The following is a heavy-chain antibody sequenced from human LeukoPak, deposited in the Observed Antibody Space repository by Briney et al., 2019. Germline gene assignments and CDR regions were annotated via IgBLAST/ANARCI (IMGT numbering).Heavy chain of an antibody. J-gene: IGHJ4*02. CDR2: INPSGGST. Sequence: ASVKVSCKVSGYTFTSYYMHWVRQAPGQGLEWMGIINPSGGSTSYAQKFQGRVTMTRDTSTSTVYMELSSLRSEDTAVYYCARESSGYATDYWGQGTLVTVSS. D-gene: IGHD5-12*01. CDR1: GYTFTSYY. CDR3: ARESSGYATDY. V-gene: IGHV1-46*01.